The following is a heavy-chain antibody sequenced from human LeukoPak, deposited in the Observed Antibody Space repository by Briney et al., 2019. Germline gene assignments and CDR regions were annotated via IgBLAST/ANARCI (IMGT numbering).Heavy chain of an antibody. CDR3: ARVGSIAAAGSIDY. Sequence: GGSLRLSCAASGFTFSDYYMSWIRQAPGKGLEWVSYISSSGTTTYYADSVKGRITISRDNAKNSLYLQMNSLRAEDTAVYYCARVGSIAAAGSIDYWGQGTLVTVSS. J-gene: IGHJ4*02. CDR1: GFTFSDYY. CDR2: ISSSGTTT. V-gene: IGHV3-11*01. D-gene: IGHD6-13*01.